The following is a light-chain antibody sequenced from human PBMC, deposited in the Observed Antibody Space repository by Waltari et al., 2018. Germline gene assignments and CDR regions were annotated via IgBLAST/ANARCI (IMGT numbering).Light chain of an antibody. V-gene: IGLV3-19*01. CDR2: GQN. CDR1: SLRSYY. Sequence: SPELTQDPAVSVPLGQTVRTTCQGDSLRSYYATWYQQKAGQAPILVICGQNNRPSGIPDRFSGSYSGRTASLTITGAQAEDEADYYCSSRGRGAHRHVFGTGTKVTVL. J-gene: IGLJ1*01. CDR3: SSRGRGAHRHV.